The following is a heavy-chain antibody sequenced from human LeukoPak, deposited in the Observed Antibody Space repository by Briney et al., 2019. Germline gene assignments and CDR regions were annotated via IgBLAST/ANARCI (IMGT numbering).Heavy chain of an antibody. CDR1: GFTFSSYA. Sequence: PGGSLRLSCAASGFTFSSYAMSWVRQAPGKGLEWVSAISGSGGSTYYADSVKGRFTISRDNSKNTLYLQMNSLRAEDTAVYYCAKDLPYIVVVPAAARESYFDYWGQGTLVTVSS. CDR2: ISGSGGST. CDR3: AKDLPYIVVVPAAARESYFDY. D-gene: IGHD2-2*01. J-gene: IGHJ4*02. V-gene: IGHV3-23*01.